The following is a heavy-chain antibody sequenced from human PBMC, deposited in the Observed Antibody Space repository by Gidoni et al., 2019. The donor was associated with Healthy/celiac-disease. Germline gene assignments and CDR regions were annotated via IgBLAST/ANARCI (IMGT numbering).Heavy chain of an antibody. CDR3: TTSLLYCSGGSCTPLFDY. CDR1: GFTFSTAW. D-gene: IGHD2-15*01. Sequence: EVQLVESGGGLVKPGGSLRLSCAASGFTFSTAWINWVRQAPGKGLEVVGRIKSKTDGWTTDYAAPVKGRFTISRDDSKNTLYLQMNSLKTEDTAVYYCTTSLLYCSGGSCTPLFDYWGQGTLVTVSS. J-gene: IGHJ4*02. V-gene: IGHV3-15*07. CDR2: IKSKTDGWTT.